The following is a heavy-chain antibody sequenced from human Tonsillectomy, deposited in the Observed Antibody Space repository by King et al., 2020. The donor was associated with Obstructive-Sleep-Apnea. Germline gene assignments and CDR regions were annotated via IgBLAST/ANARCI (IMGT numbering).Heavy chain of an antibody. V-gene: IGHV3-74*01. Sequence: VQLVESGGGLVQPGGSLRLSCAASGFTFSSYWIHWVRQAPGKGLVWVSRINSDGGVTNYADSVKGRFTISRDNAKNTLYLQMNSLRAEDTAVYYCARESASGGRYFDYWGHGTLVTVST. CDR1: GFTFSSYW. CDR2: INSDGGVT. J-gene: IGHJ4*01. D-gene: IGHD6-19*01. CDR3: ARESASGGRYFDY.